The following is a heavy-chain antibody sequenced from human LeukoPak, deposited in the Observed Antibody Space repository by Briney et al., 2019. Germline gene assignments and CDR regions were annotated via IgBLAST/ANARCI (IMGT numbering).Heavy chain of an antibody. CDR1: GYSFTNYW. J-gene: IGHJ4*02. CDR2: IYPGDSDT. CDR3: ARLASGSYYYFDY. V-gene: IGHV5-51*01. D-gene: IGHD3-10*01. Sequence: GESLKISCKGSGYSFTNYWIAWVRQMPGKGLEWMGIIYPGDSDTRYSPSFQGQVTISADRSISTAYLQWSSLKASDDALYYCARLASGSYYYFDYWGQGTPVTVSS.